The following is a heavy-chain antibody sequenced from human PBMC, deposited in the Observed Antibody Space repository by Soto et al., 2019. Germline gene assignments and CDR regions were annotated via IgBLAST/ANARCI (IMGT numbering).Heavy chain of an antibody. D-gene: IGHD1-26*01. V-gene: IGHV5-51*01. Sequence: EVQLVQSGAGVKRPGDSLKISCKTSGYTFTTNWIGWVRQMPGKGLECMGIIYPGDSDTRYSPSFRGQVTISADKSISTAYLQWRSLKASDTATYYCARGKTVGDAVGWFDYWGQGALVSVS. CDR3: ARGKTVGDAVGWFDY. J-gene: IGHJ4*02. CDR1: GYTFTTNW. CDR2: IYPGDSDT.